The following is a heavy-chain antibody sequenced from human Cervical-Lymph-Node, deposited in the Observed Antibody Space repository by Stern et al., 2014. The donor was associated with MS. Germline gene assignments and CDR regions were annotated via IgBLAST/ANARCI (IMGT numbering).Heavy chain of an antibody. D-gene: IGHD3-3*01. J-gene: IGHJ6*02. CDR2: TIPLVNTV. V-gene: IGHV1-69*06. CDR1: GGSFSSHT. CDR3: ARSKGSGALEWMYGMDL. Sequence: VQLEESGAEVRKPGSSVKVSCQASGGSFSSHTIIWVRQAPGQGLEWMGRTIPLVNTVNYARKFQGRVRMTTDRPTNTVYLELSSLRSEDTAVYFCARSKGSGALEWMYGMDLWGQGTTVIVSS.